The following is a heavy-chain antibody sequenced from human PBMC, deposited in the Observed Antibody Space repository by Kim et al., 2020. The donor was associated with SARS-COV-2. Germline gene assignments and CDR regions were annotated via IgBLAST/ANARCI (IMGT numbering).Heavy chain of an antibody. CDR2: KK. V-gene: IGHV3-33*01. J-gene: IGHJ4*02. CDR3: ATPFDARRGY. D-gene: IGHD2-2*01. Sequence: KKYYADSVKGRFNSSRDNSKNTLYLHMNSRRAEDTAVYYCATPFDARRGYWGQGYLVTVSS.